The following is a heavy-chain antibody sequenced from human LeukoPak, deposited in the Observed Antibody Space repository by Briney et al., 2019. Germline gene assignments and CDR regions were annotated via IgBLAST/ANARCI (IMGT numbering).Heavy chain of an antibody. V-gene: IGHV3-48*03. J-gene: IGHJ3*02. Sequence: PGGSLRLSCAASGFTFSSYQMTWVRQAPGKGLQWVSYITSTGTTIHYADSVKGRFTISRDNANNSLFLQMNSLRAEDTAVYYCARIHSSGRGNDALDIWGQGTMVSVSS. D-gene: IGHD6-19*01. CDR3: ARIHSSGRGNDALDI. CDR2: ITSTGTTI. CDR1: GFTFSSYQ.